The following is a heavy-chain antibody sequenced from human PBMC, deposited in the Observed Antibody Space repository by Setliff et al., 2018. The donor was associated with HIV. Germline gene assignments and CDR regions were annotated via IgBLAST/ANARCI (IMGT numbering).Heavy chain of an antibody. CDR3: ARGGRSTVATWAWFDP. J-gene: IGHJ5*02. V-gene: IGHV4-59*12. D-gene: IGHD4-4*01. CDR1: GGSISSYY. CDR2: IYYSGST. Sequence: SETLSLTCTVSGGSISSYYWSWIRQPPGKGLEWIGYIYYSGSTNYNPSLKSRVTISVDTSKNHFSLRLSSVTAADTAVYYCARGGRSTVATWAWFDPWGQGTLVTVSS.